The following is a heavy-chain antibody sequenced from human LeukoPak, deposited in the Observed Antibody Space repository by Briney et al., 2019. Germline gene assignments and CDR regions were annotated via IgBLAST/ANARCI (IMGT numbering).Heavy chain of an antibody. CDR1: GINVSSNY. D-gene: IGHD6-13*01. Sequence: PGGSLRLSCAASGINVSSNYMTWIRQAPGKGLEWVSLIYGGDAAYYAESVRGRLMIPRDNLKNTLFLQMNSLRVEDTAVYYCVTSTGQQFIPYDYWGQGTHVTVSS. CDR2: IYGGDAA. V-gene: IGHV3-66*02. J-gene: IGHJ4*02. CDR3: VTSTGQQFIPYDY.